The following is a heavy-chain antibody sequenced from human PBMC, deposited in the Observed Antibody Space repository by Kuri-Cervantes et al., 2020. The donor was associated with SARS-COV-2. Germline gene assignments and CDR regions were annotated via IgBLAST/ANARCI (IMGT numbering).Heavy chain of an antibody. J-gene: IGHJ6*02. CDR2: TYYRSKWYN. Sequence: LSCPISGDSLSSNTAAWNWLRQSPSRGLEWLGRTYYRSKWYNDYAVSVKSRITITPDTSKNQFSLHLNSVTPEDTAVYYCARVHPGPEFYYGMDVWGQGTTVTVSS. D-gene: IGHD3-10*01. CDR1: GDSLSSNTAA. V-gene: IGHV6-1*01. CDR3: ARVHPGPEFYYGMDV.